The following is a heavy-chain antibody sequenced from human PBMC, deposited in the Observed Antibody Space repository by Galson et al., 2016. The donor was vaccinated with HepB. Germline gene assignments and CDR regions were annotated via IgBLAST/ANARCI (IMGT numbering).Heavy chain of an antibody. V-gene: IGHV4-31*03. Sequence: LSLTCTVSGDSISSGGYYWSWIRQHPGKGLEWIGYIYYNGITDYNQSLKSRVPISVDTSKNQFSLKLRSVTAADTALYYCARVNYFDGTDKYYFDYWGQGTLVSVSS. D-gene: IGHD2/OR15-2a*01. CDR2: IYYNGIT. CDR1: GDSISSGGYY. J-gene: IGHJ4*02. CDR3: ARVNYFDGTDKYYFDY.